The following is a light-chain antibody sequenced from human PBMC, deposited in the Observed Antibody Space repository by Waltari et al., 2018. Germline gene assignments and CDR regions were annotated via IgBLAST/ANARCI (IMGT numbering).Light chain of an antibody. CDR1: GSAVGPSDP. CDR2: DVT. V-gene: IGLV2-14*03. J-gene: IGLJ2*01. Sequence: QSALTPPASVSGCARQSIASSRRGVGSAVGPSDPVSCHQHKPGKATQVIIYDVTNRPSGVSDRFSASKSANTASLTISRLQPEDEADYYCSSQTLDGLVLFGGGTRLTVL. CDR3: SSQTLDGLVL.